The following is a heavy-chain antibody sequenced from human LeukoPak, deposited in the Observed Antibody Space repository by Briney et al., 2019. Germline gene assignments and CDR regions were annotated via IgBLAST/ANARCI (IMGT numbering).Heavy chain of an antibody. D-gene: IGHD2/OR15-2a*01. CDR2: IWYHGGNE. V-gene: IGHV3-33*01. CDR3: ARDVDTTSHLNWFDP. CDR1: GFSFTSYG. J-gene: IGHJ5*02. Sequence: GGSLRLSCAASGFSFTSYGMHWVRQAPGKGLEWVAVIWYHGGNENYADSVTGRFTISRDTSKNTLYLQMNSLRAEDTAMYYCARDVDTTSHLNWFDPWGQGTLVTVSS.